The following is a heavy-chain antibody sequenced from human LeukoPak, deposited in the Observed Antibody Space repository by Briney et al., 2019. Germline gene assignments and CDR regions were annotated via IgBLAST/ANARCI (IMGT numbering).Heavy chain of an antibody. J-gene: IGHJ4*02. V-gene: IGHV4-38-2*01. CDR2: IYHSGST. Sequence: SETLSLTCAVSGYSISSGYYWGWIRQPPGKGLEWIGRIYHSGSTYYNPSLKSRVTISVDTSKNQFSLKLSSVTAADTAVYYCSRSIVVVPAAPEAVDYWGQGTLVTVSS. D-gene: IGHD2-2*01. CDR1: GYSISSGYY. CDR3: SRSIVVVPAAPEAVDY.